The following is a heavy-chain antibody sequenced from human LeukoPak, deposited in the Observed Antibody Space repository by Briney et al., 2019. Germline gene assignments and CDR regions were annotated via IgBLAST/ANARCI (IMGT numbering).Heavy chain of an antibody. J-gene: IGHJ4*02. Sequence: GGSLRLSCAASGFTFSSYSMNWVRQAPGKGLEWVSPITSSSSTIYYAEAVKGGFTISRDNAQNSLYLQMNSLRDEATAVYYCARGRTSSWYFDYWGQGTLVTVSS. CDR2: ITSSSSTI. V-gene: IGHV3-48*02. CDR3: ARGRTSSWYFDY. CDR1: GFTFSSYS. D-gene: IGHD6-13*01.